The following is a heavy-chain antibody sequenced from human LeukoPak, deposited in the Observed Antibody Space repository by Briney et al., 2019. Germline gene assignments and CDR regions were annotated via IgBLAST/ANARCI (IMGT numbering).Heavy chain of an antibody. CDR2: ISAYNGNT. Sequence: ASVKVSCTASGYRFTSYGISWVRQAAGQGLEWMGWISAYNGNTNYAQKLQGRVTMTTDKSTLTAYMAPRSLRSDLTSLYYLPREDDYDSSGYYRVRGAFDIGGQGTMVTVSS. J-gene: IGHJ3*02. CDR1: GYRFTSYG. V-gene: IGHV1-18*01. D-gene: IGHD3-22*01. CDR3: PREDDYDSSGYYRVRGAFDI.